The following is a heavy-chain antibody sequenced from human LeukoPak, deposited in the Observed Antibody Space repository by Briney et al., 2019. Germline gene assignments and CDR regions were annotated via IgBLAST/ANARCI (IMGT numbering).Heavy chain of an antibody. CDR2: ISSSSSYI. Sequence: SGGSLRLSCAASGFTFSSYSMNWVRQAPGKGLEWVSSISSSSSYIYYAASVKGRFTISRDNAKNSLYLQMNSLRAEDTAVYYCARGNNGGTRWGQGTLVTVSS. D-gene: IGHD1-14*01. J-gene: IGHJ4*02. CDR1: GFTFSSYS. V-gene: IGHV3-21*01. CDR3: ARGNNGGTR.